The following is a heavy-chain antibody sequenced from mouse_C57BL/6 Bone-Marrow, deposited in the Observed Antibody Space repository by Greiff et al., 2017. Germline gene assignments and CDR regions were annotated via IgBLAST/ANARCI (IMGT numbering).Heavy chain of an antibody. V-gene: IGHV6-6*01. CDR2: IRNKANNHAT. CDR3: TRGARPYYYAMDY. CDR1: GFTFSDAW. J-gene: IGHJ4*01. Sequence: EESGGGLVQPGGSMKLSCAASGFTFSDAWMDWVRQSPEKGLEWVAEIRNKANNHATYYAESVKGRFTISRYDSKSSVYLQMNSLRAEDTGIYYCTRGARPYYYAMDYWGQGTSVTVSS.